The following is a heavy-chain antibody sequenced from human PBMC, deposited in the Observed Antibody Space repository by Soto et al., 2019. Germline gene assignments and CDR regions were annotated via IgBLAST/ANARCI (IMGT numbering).Heavy chain of an antibody. V-gene: IGHV6-1*01. Sequence: SQTLSLTCAISGDSGSSNSAAWNLIRQSPSRGLEWLGRTYYRSKWYNDYAVSVKSRITINPDTSKNQFSLQLNSVTPEDTAVYYCAREREGTRRASAARLDWFDPWGQGTPVTVS. CDR1: GDSGSSNSAA. J-gene: IGHJ5*02. CDR2: TYYRSKWYN. CDR3: AREREGTRRASAARLDWFDP. D-gene: IGHD6-6*01.